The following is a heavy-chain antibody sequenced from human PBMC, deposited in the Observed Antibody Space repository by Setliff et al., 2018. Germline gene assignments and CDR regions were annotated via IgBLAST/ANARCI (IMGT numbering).Heavy chain of an antibody. J-gene: IGHJ5*02. V-gene: IGHV3-48*01. CDR3: ARAQFVRFDP. CDR2: ISSSSSTI. CDR1: GFTFSGYY. Sequence: PGGSLRLSCAASGFTFSGYYMQWVRQAPGKGLEWVSYISSSSSTIYYADSVKGRFSISRDNAKKSLFLQMNRLRAEDTAVYYCARAQFVRFDPWGQGTLVTVSS.